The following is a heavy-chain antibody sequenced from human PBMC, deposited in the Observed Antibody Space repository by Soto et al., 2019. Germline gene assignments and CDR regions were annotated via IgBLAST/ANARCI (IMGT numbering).Heavy chain of an antibody. D-gene: IGHD3-22*01. CDR3: ARSERITMIVVVTTFDF. V-gene: IGHV1-69*13. Sequence: SVKVSCKASGGTFSIYSISWVRQAPGQGLEWMGGIIPIFGTANYAQKFQGRVTITADESTSTAYMELSSLRSEDTAVYYCARSERITMIVVVTTFDFWGQGTLVTVSS. J-gene: IGHJ4*02. CDR1: GGTFSIYS. CDR2: IIPIFGTA.